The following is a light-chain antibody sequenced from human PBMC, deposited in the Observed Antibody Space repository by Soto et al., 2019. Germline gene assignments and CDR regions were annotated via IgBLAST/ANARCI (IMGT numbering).Light chain of an antibody. CDR3: TSYTSTSTYV. CDR1: SNDVGGYNY. V-gene: IGLV2-14*01. CDR2: EVS. J-gene: IGLJ1*01. Sequence: QSVLTQPASVSGSPGQSIPISCTGTSNDVGGYNYVSWYQQHPGKAPKLMIYEVSNRPSGVSNRFSGSKSGNTASLTISGLQAEDEADYHCTSYTSTSTYVFGTGTKLTVL.